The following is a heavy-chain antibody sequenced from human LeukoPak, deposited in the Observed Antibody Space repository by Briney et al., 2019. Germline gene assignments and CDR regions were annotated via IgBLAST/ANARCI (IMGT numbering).Heavy chain of an antibody. V-gene: IGHV3-21*05. CDR2: ISSSSSYI. CDR1: GYTFSSYS. CDR3: AKDIGYYGSGTYYIEY. J-gene: IGHJ4*02. Sequence: GGSLRLSCAASGYTFSSYSMNWVRQAPGKGLEWVSYISSSSSYIYYADSVKGRFTNSRDNAKNSLYLQMNSLRAEDTAVYYCAKDIGYYGSGTYYIEYWGQGTLVTVSS. D-gene: IGHD3-10*01.